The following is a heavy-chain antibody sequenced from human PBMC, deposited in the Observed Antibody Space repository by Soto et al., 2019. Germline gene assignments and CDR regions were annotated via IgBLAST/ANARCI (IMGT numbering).Heavy chain of an antibody. CDR2: IYYSGST. CDR1: GGSISSSSYY. D-gene: IGHD1-26*01. J-gene: IGHJ4*02. V-gene: IGHV4-39*07. CDR3: ARSWASTNDY. Sequence: SETLSLTCTVSGGSISSSSYYWGWIRQPPGKGLEWIGSIYYSGSTNYNPSLKSRVTISVDTSKNQFSLKLSSVTAADTAVYYCARSWASTNDYWGQGTLVTVSS.